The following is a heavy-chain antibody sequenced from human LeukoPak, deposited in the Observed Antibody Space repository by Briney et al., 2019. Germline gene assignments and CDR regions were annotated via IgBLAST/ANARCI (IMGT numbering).Heavy chain of an antibody. J-gene: IGHJ4*02. D-gene: IGHD5-12*01. CDR1: GFTFSSYG. CDR3: ARGPSGYHTT. CDR2: IRYDGSNK. V-gene: IGHV3-30*02. Sequence: GGSLRLSCAASGFTFSSYGMHWVRQAPGKGLEWVAFIRYDGSNKYYADSVKGRFTISRDNSKNTLYLRMNSLRAEDTAVYYCARGPSGYHTTGGQGTLVTVSS.